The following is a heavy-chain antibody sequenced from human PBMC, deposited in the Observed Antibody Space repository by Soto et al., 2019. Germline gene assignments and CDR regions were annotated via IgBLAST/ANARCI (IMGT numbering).Heavy chain of an antibody. D-gene: IGHD1-7*01. CDR2: IYYSGST. CDR1: GGSISSYY. V-gene: IGHV4-59*01. Sequence: SETLSLTCTVSGGSISSYYWSWIRQPPGKGLEWIGYIYYSGSTNYNPSLKSRVTISVDTSKNQFSLKLSSVTAADTAVYYCARGLGSITGTMGFDYWGQGTLVTVSS. J-gene: IGHJ4*02. CDR3: ARGLGSITGTMGFDY.